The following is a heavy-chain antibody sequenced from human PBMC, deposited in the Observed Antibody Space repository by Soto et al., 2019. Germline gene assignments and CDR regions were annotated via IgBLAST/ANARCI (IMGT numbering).Heavy chain of an antibody. J-gene: IGHJ6*04. V-gene: IGHV3-66*01. CDR1: GFTVSSKY. Sequence: GSLRLSCAASGFTVSSKYMSWVRQAPGKGLEWVSLIQSGGPTYYADSVEGRFTISRDTSENTLHLQMDSLRAEDTAVYYCAREVVFFYGGGGYGVLLDVGAKGPTVPVSS. CDR3: AREVVFFYGGGGYGVLLDV. D-gene: IGHD2-15*01. CDR2: IQSGGPT.